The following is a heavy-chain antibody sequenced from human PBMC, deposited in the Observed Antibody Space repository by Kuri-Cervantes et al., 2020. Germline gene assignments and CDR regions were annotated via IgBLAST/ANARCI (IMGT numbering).Heavy chain of an antibody. CDR3: ARDPITIFGVVTHGFDY. CDR1: GGSISSSSYY. J-gene: IGHJ4*02. D-gene: IGHD3-3*01. Sequence: SETLSLTCTVSGGSISSSSYYWGWIRQPPGKGLEWIGSIYYSGSTYYNPSLKSRVTISVDTSKNQFSLKLSSVTAADTAVYYCARDPITIFGVVTHGFDYWGQGTLVTVSS. CDR2: IYYSGST. V-gene: IGHV4-39*02.